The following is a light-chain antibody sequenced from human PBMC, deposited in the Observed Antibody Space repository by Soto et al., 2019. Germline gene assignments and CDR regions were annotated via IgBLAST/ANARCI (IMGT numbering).Light chain of an antibody. Sequence: QSVLTQPASVSGSPGQTITISCTGTSSDVGGYNYVSWYQQHPGKAPKLIIYDGSSRPSGVSNRFSGSKSGNTASLTISGLQAEDEADYYCRSYTSSSSLDVFGTGTKVTVL. V-gene: IGLV2-14*01. J-gene: IGLJ1*01. CDR2: DGS. CDR3: RSYTSSSSLDV. CDR1: SSDVGGYNY.